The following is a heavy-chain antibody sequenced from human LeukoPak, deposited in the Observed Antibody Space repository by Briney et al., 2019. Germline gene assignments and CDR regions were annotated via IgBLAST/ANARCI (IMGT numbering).Heavy chain of an antibody. V-gene: IGHV3-23*01. CDR3: AKVPWVGTIT. CDR1: GFTLSDYA. CDR2: ISGREGHT. Sequence: GGSLRLSCAASGFTLSDYAMNWVRQAPGEGLEWLSAISGREGHTFYADSVKGRFTLSRHNSKNTLYLEMNNLRADDTAIYYCAKVPWVGTITWGQGTLVIVSS. J-gene: IGHJ4*02. D-gene: IGHD1-26*01.